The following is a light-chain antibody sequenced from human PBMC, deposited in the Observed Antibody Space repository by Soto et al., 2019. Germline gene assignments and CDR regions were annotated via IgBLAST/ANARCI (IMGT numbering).Light chain of an antibody. J-gene: IGLJ2*01. CDR2: DVS. CDR3: CSYAGSYPVV. V-gene: IGLV2-11*01. CDR1: SSDVGGYNY. Sequence: QSALTQPRSVSGSPGQSVTISCNGTSSDVGGYNYVSWYQQHPGKAPKLMIYDVSKRPSGVPDRFSGSKSGNTASLTISGLQAEDEADYYCCSYAGSYPVVFGGGTKVTVL.